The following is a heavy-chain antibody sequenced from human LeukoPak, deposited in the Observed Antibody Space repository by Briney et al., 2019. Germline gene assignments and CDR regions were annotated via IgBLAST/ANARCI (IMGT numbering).Heavy chain of an antibody. CDR1: GYSMSSGYY. Sequence: SETLSLTCAVSGYSMSSGYYWGWIRQPPGKGLEWIGSIYHSGSTYYNPSLESRVTISVDTSKNQFSLKLSSVTAADTAVYYCARLVTYYMDVWGKGTTVTVSS. D-gene: IGHD4-23*01. V-gene: IGHV4-38-2*01. CDR2: IYHSGST. J-gene: IGHJ6*03. CDR3: ARLVTYYMDV.